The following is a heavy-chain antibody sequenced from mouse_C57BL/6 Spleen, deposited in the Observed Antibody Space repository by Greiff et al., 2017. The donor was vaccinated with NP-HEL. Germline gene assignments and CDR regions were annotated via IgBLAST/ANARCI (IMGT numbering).Heavy chain of an antibody. J-gene: IGHJ4*01. Sequence: QVQLQQPGAELVTPGASVKMSCKASGYTFTSYWITWVKQRPGQARERIGDTYPGSGSTNYNEKFKSKATLTVDTSSSTAYMQLSSLTSEDSAVYYCASNSYYYAMDYWGQGTSVTVSS. CDR3: ASNSYYYAMDY. V-gene: IGHV1-55*01. CDR2: TYPGSGST. CDR1: GYTFTSYW. D-gene: IGHD4-1*02.